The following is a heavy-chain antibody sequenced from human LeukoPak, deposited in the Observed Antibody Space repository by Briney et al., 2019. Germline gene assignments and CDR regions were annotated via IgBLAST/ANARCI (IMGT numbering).Heavy chain of an antibody. CDR2: IRSNGYGGTT. CDR3: TTGPLQHSGSSI. D-gene: IGHD1-26*01. Sequence: GGSLRLSCAASGFTFGDYAMSWVRQAPGKGLEWVGFIRSNGYGGTTEYAASVTSTFTLSRDNSKNTLHLQMNSLKAEDTAAYYCTTGPLQHSGSSIWGQGTMVTVSS. CDR1: GFTFGDYA. J-gene: IGHJ3*02. V-gene: IGHV3-49*04.